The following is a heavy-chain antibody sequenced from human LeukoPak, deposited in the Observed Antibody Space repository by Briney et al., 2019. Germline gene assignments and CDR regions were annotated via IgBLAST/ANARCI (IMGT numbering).Heavy chain of an antibody. Sequence: VASVKVSCKASGYTFTSYDINWVRQAPGQGLEWMGWMNPNSGNTGYAQKFQGRVTMTRNTSISTAYMELSSLRSEDTAVYYCASVAPSYYYSGMDVWGQGTTVTASS. V-gene: IGHV1-8*01. CDR3: ASVAPSYYYSGMDV. CDR1: GYTFTSYD. CDR2: MNPNSGNT. J-gene: IGHJ6*02.